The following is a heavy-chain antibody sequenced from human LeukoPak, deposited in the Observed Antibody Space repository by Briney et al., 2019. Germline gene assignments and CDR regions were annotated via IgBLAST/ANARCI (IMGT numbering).Heavy chain of an antibody. V-gene: IGHV4-59*01. Sequence: SETLSLTCTVSGGSISSYYWSWTRQPPGKGLEWIGYIYYSGSTNYNPSLKSRVTISVDTSKNQFSLKLSSVTAADTAVYYCARTAYYYDTSAYYNWGQGTLVTVSS. CDR3: ARTAYYYDTSAYYN. J-gene: IGHJ4*02. CDR1: GGSISSYY. CDR2: IYYSGST. D-gene: IGHD3-22*01.